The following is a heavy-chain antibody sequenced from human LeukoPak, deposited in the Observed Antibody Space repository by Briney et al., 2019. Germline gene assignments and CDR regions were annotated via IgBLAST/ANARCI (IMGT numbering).Heavy chain of an antibody. V-gene: IGHV5-51*01. J-gene: IGHJ6*03. Sequence: GESLKISCKGSGYSFTSYWIGWVRQMPGKGLEWMGIIYPGDSDTRYSPSFQGQVTISADKSISTAYLQWSSLKASDTAMYYCARQRVETPGDDDYNYYMDVWGKGTTVTVSS. CDR3: ARQRVETPGDDDYNYYMDV. CDR2: IYPGDSDT. D-gene: IGHD4-23*01. CDR1: GYSFTSYW.